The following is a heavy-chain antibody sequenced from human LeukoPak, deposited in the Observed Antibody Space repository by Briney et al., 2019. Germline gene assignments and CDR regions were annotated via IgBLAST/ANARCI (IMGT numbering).Heavy chain of an antibody. CDR3: AREGTNWGYAFDI. CDR1: GGSISSYY. J-gene: IGHJ3*02. CDR2: IYYSGST. D-gene: IGHD7-27*01. V-gene: IGHV4-59*01. Sequence: SETLSLTCTVSGGSISSYYWSWIRQPPGKGLEWIGYIYYSGSTNYNPSLKSRVTISVDTSKNQFSLKLSSVTAADTAVYYCAREGTNWGYAFDIWGQGTMVTVSS.